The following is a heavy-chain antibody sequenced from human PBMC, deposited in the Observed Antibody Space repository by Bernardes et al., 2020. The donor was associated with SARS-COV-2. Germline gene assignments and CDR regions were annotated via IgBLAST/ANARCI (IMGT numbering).Heavy chain of an antibody. V-gene: IGHV4-30-4*01. CDR1: GGSISSDDYY. D-gene: IGHD3-22*01. CDR2: ISYSGES. CDR3: AGGLTHYSDTGGYIEY. J-gene: IGHJ4*02. Sequence: SETLSLTCTVSGGSISSDDYYWTWIRQPPGKGLEWIGFISYSGESYYNPSLKSRLTMSIDTSNTQLSLKLSPMTAADTAVYYCAGGLTHYSDTGGYIEYWGKGSLVTASS.